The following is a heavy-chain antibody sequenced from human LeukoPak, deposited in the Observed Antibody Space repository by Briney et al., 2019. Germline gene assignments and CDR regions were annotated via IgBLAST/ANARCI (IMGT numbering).Heavy chain of an antibody. CDR2: IYPGDSDT. CDR1: GSSFTSYW. V-gene: IGHV5-51*01. Sequence: GASLKISSKGSGSSFTSYWIGWVRPMPGKGLEWMGIIYPGDSDTRYSPSFQGQVTISADKPISTAYLQWSSLKASDTAMYYCARRPDILNSAFDIWGQGTMVTVSS. CDR3: ARRPDILNSAFDI. D-gene: IGHD3-9*01. J-gene: IGHJ3*02.